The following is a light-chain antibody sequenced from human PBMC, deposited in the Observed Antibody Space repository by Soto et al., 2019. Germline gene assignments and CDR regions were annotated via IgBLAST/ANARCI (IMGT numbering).Light chain of an antibody. CDR1: QGISTL. CDR3: QHYNSYSEA. Sequence: EIVLTQSPATLSVSPGERATLFCRASQGISTLLAWYQQKPGQAPRLLIYAASTRAAGIPARFSGSGSGTDFTLTISSLQSEDFATYYCQHYNSYSEAFGQGTKVELK. CDR2: AAS. V-gene: IGKV3-15*01. J-gene: IGKJ1*01.